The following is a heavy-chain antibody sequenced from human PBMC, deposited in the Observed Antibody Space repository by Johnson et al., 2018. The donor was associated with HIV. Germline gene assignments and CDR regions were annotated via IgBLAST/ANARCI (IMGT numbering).Heavy chain of an antibody. Sequence: QVQLVESGGGVVQPGRSLRLSCAASGFIFSSYAMHWVRQAPGKGLEWVAVMSYDGSNKYYADSVKGRFTISRDNSESTVYLQMKSLRAEDTAVYYCANVYYNILTGYYYDAFDIWGQGTMVTVSS. CDR2: MSYDGSNK. CDR1: GFIFSSYA. CDR3: ANVYYNILTGYYYDAFDI. V-gene: IGHV3-30*14. J-gene: IGHJ3*02. D-gene: IGHD3-9*01.